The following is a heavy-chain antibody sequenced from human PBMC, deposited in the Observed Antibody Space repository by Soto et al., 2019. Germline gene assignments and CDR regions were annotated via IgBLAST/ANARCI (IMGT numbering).Heavy chain of an antibody. CDR2: IYPGDSDT. CDR3: ARRIGHDAFDI. V-gene: IGHV5-51*01. Sequence: GESLKISCKGSGYTFIAYWIGWVRQMPGKGLEWMGVIYPGDSDTRYSPSFQGQVTISDDKSISTAYLQWSSLKASDTAMYYCARRIGHDAFDIWGQGTMVTVSS. J-gene: IGHJ3*02. CDR1: GYTFIAYW.